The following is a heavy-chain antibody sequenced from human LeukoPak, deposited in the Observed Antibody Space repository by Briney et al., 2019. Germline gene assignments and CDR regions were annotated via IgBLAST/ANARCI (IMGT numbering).Heavy chain of an antibody. D-gene: IGHD3-3*01. Sequence: GGSLRLSCAASGFTFSSYAMSWVRQAPGNGLEWVSSISSSSSYIYYADSVKGRFTISRDNAKNSLYLQMNSLRAEDTAVYYCARSPYYDFWSGYYATFDYWGQGTLVTVSS. CDR1: GFTFSSYA. CDR2: ISSSSSYI. J-gene: IGHJ4*02. CDR3: ARSPYYDFWSGYYATFDY. V-gene: IGHV3-21*01.